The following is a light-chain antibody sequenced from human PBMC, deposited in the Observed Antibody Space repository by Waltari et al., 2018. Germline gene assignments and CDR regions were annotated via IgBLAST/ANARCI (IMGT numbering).Light chain of an antibody. J-gene: IGLJ1*01. CDR1: SSNIGSNT. Sequence: QSVLTQPPSASGTPGQRVTISCSGSSSNIGSNTVNWYQQLPGTAPKPSIYSNNQRPSGVPDRFSGSKAGTSASLAISGLQSEDEADYYCAAWDDSLNGPGYVFGTGTKVTVL. V-gene: IGLV1-44*01. CDR3: AAWDDSLNGPGYV. CDR2: SNN.